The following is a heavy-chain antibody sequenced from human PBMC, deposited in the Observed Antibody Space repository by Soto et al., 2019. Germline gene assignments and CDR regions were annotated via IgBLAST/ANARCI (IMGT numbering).Heavy chain of an antibody. V-gene: IGHV1-3*01. D-gene: IGHD4-17*01. J-gene: IGHJ4*02. CDR2: INAGNGNT. CDR3: ARRDDYGDYDLFDY. CDR1: GYTFTSDA. Sequence: ASVKVSCKASGYTFTSDAMHWVRQAPGQRLEWMGWINAGNGNTKYSQKFQGRVTITRDTSASTAYMELSSLRSEDTAVYYCARRDDYGDYDLFDYWGQGTLVTVS.